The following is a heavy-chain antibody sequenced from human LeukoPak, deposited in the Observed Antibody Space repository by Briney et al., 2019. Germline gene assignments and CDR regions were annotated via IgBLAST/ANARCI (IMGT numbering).Heavy chain of an antibody. CDR1: GFTFDDYA. Sequence: GGSLRLSCAASGFTFDDYAMHWVRQAPGKGLEWVSGISWNSGSIGYADSVKGRFTISRDNAKNSLYLQMNSLRAEDTAVYYCARGVWGRAVAGPENFDYWGQGTLVTVSS. CDR3: ARGVWGRAVAGPENFDY. J-gene: IGHJ4*02. D-gene: IGHD6-19*01. CDR2: ISWNSGSI. V-gene: IGHV3-9*01.